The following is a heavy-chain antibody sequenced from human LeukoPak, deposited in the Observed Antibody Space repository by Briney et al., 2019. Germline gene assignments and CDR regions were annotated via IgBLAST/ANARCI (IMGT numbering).Heavy chain of an antibody. J-gene: IGHJ5*02. CDR1: GESFSGYY. D-gene: IGHD2-15*01. Sequence: NTSETLSLTCAVYGESFSGYYWSWIRQPPGKGLEWIGEINHSGSTNYNPSLKSRVTISVDTSKNQFSLKLSSVTAADTAVYYCARYCSGGSCYNWFDPWGQGTLVTVSS. CDR2: INHSGST. CDR3: ARYCSGGSCYNWFDP. V-gene: IGHV4-34*01.